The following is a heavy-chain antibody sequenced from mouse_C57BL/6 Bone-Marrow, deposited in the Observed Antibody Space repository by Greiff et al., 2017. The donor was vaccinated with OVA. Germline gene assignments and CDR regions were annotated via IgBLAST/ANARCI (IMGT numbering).Heavy chain of an antibody. CDR3: ARDLWYFDV. J-gene: IGHJ1*03. CDR1: GYTFTSYW. CDR2: IDPSDSYT. Sequence: QVQLKQPGAELVKPGASVKLSCKASGYTFTSYWMQWVKQRPGQGLEWIGEIDPSDSYTNYNQKFKGKATLTVDTSSSTAYMQLSSLTSEDSAVYYCARDLWYFDVWGTGTTVTVSS. V-gene: IGHV1-50*01.